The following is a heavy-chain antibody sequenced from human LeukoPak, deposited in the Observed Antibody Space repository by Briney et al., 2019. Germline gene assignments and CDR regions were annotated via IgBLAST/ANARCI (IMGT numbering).Heavy chain of an antibody. CDR3: ARVPNYYDSSGHWSWFDP. V-gene: IGHV4-31*03. Sequence: SESLSLTCTVSGGSISSGGYYWSWIRQHPGKGLEWIGYIYYSGSTYYNPSLKSRVTISVDTSKNQFSLKLSSVTAADTAVYYCARVPNYYDSSGHWSWFDPWGQGTLVTVSS. D-gene: IGHD3-22*01. CDR2: IYYSGST. J-gene: IGHJ5*02. CDR1: GGSISSGGYY.